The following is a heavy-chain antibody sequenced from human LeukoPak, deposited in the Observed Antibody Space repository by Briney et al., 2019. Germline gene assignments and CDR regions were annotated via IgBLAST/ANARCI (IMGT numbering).Heavy chain of an antibody. J-gene: IGHJ3*02. CDR3: AKGVRITMVRGAFDI. V-gene: IGHV3-9*01. CDR1: GFIFDDYA. Sequence: GGSLRLSCAASGFIFDDYAMHWVRQAPGKGLEWVSGLSWNSGGIAYADSVKGRFTISRDNAKNSLYLQMNSLRAEDTALYYCAKGVRITMVRGAFDIWGQGTMVTVSS. D-gene: IGHD3-10*01. CDR2: LSWNSGGI.